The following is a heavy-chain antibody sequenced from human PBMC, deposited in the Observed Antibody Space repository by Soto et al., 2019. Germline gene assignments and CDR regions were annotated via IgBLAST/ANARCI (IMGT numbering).Heavy chain of an antibody. V-gene: IGHV3-30*18. Sequence: QVQLVESGGGVVQPGRSLRLSCAASGFTFSSYGMHWVRQAPGKGLEWVAVISYDGSNKYYADSVKGRFTISRDNSKNTLYLQMNSLRAEDTAGYYCAKERYSSGWTFDYWSQGTLVTVSS. J-gene: IGHJ4*02. D-gene: IGHD6-19*01. CDR1: GFTFSSYG. CDR3: AKERYSSGWTFDY. CDR2: ISYDGSNK.